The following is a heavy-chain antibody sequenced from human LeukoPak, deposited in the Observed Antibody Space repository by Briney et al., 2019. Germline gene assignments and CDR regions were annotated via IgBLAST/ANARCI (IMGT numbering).Heavy chain of an antibody. J-gene: IGHJ4*02. V-gene: IGHV1-2*02. Sequence: ASVKVSCKASGYTFTGYYMHWVRQAPGQGLEWMGWISPNSGATNYAQKFQGGVTLTRDTSISTAYMELSGLRSDDTAVYYCARDESGGLNYWGQGTLVTVSS. D-gene: IGHD2-15*01. CDR3: ARDESGGLNY. CDR1: GYTFTGYY. CDR2: ISPNSGAT.